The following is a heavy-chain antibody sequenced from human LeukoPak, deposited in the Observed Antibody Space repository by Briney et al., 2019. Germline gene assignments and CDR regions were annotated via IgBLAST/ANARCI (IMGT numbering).Heavy chain of an antibody. D-gene: IGHD4-17*01. J-gene: IGHJ4*02. Sequence: TGGSLGLSCVASGFTFSSYWMHWVRQDPRKGLVWFSRISGDGRNINYADSVRGRFTISRDNAKNSLYLQMNSLRAEDTAVYYCARTPYGDYGYFDYWGQGTLVTVTS. CDR1: GFTFSSYW. V-gene: IGHV3-74*01. CDR3: ARTPYGDYGYFDY. CDR2: ISGDGRNI.